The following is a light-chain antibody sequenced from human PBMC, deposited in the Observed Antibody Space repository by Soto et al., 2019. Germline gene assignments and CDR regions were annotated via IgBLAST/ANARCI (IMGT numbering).Light chain of an antibody. CDR2: SNT. CDR3: ATWDDSLSGPL. V-gene: IGLV1-44*01. J-gene: IGLJ3*02. Sequence: QPVLTQPPSASGTPGQRVIISCSGSSSDIGSNSVNWYQQLPGTAPKLLIYSNTQRPSGVPDRFSGSKSGTSASLAISGLQSEDEADYYCATWDDSLSGPLFGGGTKLTVL. CDR1: SSDIGSNS.